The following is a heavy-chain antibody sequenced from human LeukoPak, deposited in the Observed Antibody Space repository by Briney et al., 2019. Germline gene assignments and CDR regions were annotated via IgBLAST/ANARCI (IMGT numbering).Heavy chain of an antibody. CDR2: INTNTGNP. Sequence: GASVKVSCKASGYTFTGYYMHWVRQAPGQGLEWMGWINTNTGNPTYAQGFTGRFVFSLDTSVSTAYLQISSLKADDTAMYYCARGDYDTHGYQTRWGQGTLVTVSS. CDR1: GYTFTGYY. D-gene: IGHD3-22*01. V-gene: IGHV7-4-1*02. CDR3: ARGDYDTHGYQTR. J-gene: IGHJ4*02.